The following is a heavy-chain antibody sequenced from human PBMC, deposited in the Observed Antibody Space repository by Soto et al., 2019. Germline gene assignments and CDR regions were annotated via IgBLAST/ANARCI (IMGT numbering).Heavy chain of an antibody. V-gene: IGHV4-39*01. D-gene: IGHD6-13*01. CDR3: ARRDRIAAAGNLDY. J-gene: IGHJ4*02. CDR2: IYYSGST. CDR1: GGSISSSSYY. Sequence: PSETLSLTCTVSGGSISSSSYYWGWIRQPPGKGLEWIGSIYYSGSTYYNPSLKSRVTISVDTSKNQFSLKLSSVTAADTAVYYCARRDRIAAAGNLDYWGQGTLVTVSS.